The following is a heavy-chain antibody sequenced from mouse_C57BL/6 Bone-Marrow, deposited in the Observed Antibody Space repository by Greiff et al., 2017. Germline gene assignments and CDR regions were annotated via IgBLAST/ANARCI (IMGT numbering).Heavy chain of an antibody. Sequence: VQLQQPGAELVMPGASVKLSCKASGYTFTSYWMHWVKQRPGQGLEWIGEIDPSDSYTNYNQKFKGKSTLTVDKSSSTAYMQLSSLTSEDSAVYYCAREARWYFDVWGTGTTVTVSS. J-gene: IGHJ1*03. CDR2: IDPSDSYT. V-gene: IGHV1-69*01. CDR3: AREARWYFDV. CDR1: GYTFTSYW. D-gene: IGHD3-1*01.